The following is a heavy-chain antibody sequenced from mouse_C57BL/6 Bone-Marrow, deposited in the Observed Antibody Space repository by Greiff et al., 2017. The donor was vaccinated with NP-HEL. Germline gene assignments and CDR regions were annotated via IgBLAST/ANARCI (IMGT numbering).Heavy chain of an antibody. CDR3: ARHEEGVYYGGAMDY. J-gene: IGHJ4*01. CDR2: FYPGSGSI. D-gene: IGHD1-2*01. Sequence: QVHVKQSGAELVKPGASVKLSCKASGYTFTEYTIHWVKQRSGQGLEWIGWFYPGSGSIKYNEKFKDKATLTADKSSSTVYMELSRLTSEDSAVYFCARHEEGVYYGGAMDYWGQGTSVTVSS. CDR1: GYTFTEYT. V-gene: IGHV1-62-2*01.